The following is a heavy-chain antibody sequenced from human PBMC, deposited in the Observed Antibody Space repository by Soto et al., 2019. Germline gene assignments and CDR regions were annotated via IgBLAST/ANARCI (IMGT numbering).Heavy chain of an antibody. CDR1: GFTFSNYP. D-gene: IGHD6-13*01. CDR3: ARAPWGKSWHFDH. CDR2: ISYDGSNK. V-gene: IGHV3-30-3*01. Sequence: GGSLRLSCAAPGFTFSNYPMHWIRQAPGKGLEWVSVISYDGSNKYYTDSVKGRFTISRDDPKNTLSLQMNSLRTEDTAVYYCARAPWGKSWHFDHWGQGTLVTVSS. J-gene: IGHJ4*02.